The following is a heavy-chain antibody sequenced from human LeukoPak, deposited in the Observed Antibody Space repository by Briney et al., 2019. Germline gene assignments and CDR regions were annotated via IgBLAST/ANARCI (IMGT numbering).Heavy chain of an antibody. CDR2: IYYSGST. Sequence: PSETLSLTCTVSGGSISSSSYYWGWHRQPPGKGLEWIGSIYYSGSTYDNPSLKSRVTISVDTSMNQFSLQLSSVTAADMAVYYCARRGVDTAMGYYFDYWGQGTLVTVSS. V-gene: IGHV4-39*01. J-gene: IGHJ4*02. D-gene: IGHD5-18*01. CDR3: ARRGVDTAMGYYFDY. CDR1: GGSISSSSYY.